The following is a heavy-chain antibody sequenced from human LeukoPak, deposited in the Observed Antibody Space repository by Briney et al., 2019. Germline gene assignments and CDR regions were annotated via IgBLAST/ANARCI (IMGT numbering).Heavy chain of an antibody. V-gene: IGHV1-2*02. CDR1: GYTFTGYY. CDR3: AIGYCSGGSCYAGSNWFDP. Sequence: ASVKVSCKASGYTFTGYYMHWVRQAPGQGLEWMGWINPNSGGTNYAQKFQGRVTMTRDTSISTAYMELSRLRSDDTAVYYCAIGYCSGGSCYAGSNWFDPWGQGILVTVSS. J-gene: IGHJ5*02. CDR2: INPNSGGT. D-gene: IGHD2-15*01.